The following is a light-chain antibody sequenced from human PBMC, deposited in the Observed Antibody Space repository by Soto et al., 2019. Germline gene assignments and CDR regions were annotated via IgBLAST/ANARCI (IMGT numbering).Light chain of an antibody. CDR2: AAS. Sequence: DIQMTHSPSSLSASVGDRVTITCRASQSISKYVNWYQHKPGKAPTVLIHAASSLQSGVPSRFSGSGSGTDFFLTISSLQPEDFAVYYCQQSHSKPLTFGGGTKVDIK. V-gene: IGKV1-39*01. CDR3: QQSHSKPLT. J-gene: IGKJ4*01. CDR1: QSISKY.